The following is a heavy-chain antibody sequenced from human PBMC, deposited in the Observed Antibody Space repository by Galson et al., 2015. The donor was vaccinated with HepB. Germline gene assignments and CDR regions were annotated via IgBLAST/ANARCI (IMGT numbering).Heavy chain of an antibody. Sequence: SLRLPCAASGFTFSSYGMHWVRQAPGKGLEWVAVISYDGSNKYYADSVKGRFTISRDNSKNTLYLQMNSLRAEDTAVFYCAKDRGSRAGATDYWGQGTLVTVSS. CDR2: ISYDGSNK. CDR3: AKDRGSRAGATDY. J-gene: IGHJ4*02. CDR1: GFTFSSYG. D-gene: IGHD1-26*01. V-gene: IGHV3-30*18.